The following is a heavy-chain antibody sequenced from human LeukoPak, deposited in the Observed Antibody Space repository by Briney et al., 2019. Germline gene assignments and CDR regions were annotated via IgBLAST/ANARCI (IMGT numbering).Heavy chain of an antibody. D-gene: IGHD3-10*01. CDR3: ARIRTPYGSGSYYNFD. V-gene: IGHV2-70*11. CDR2: IDWDDDK. CDR1: GFSLSTSGMC. Sequence: SGPTLVNPTQTLTLTCTFSGFSLSTSGMCVSWIRQTPGKALEWLARIDWDDDKYYSTSLKTRLTISKDTSKNQVVLTMTNMDPVDTATYYCARIRTPYGSGSYYNFDWGQGTLVTVSS. J-gene: IGHJ4*02.